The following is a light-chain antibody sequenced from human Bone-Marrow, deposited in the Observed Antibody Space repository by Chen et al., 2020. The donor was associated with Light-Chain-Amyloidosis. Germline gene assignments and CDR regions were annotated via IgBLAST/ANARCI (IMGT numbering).Light chain of an antibody. V-gene: IGKV2-28*01. J-gene: IGKJ1*01. CDR2: LVS. CDR1: QSLLHRNGYNY. CDR3: MQTVQSTWT. Sequence: DIVRTQTPLSLPVTPGEPASISCRSSQSLLHRNGYNYLGWYLQKPGQSPQLLIYLVSNRASGVPERFSGSGSGTDFTLKISRVEAEDVGVYYCMQTVQSTWTFGQWTKVEIK.